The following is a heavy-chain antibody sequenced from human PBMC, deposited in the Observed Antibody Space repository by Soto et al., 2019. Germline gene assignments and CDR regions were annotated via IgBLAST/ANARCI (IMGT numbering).Heavy chain of an antibody. J-gene: IGHJ6*02. CDR1: GGSISRYY. CDR2: FYPTGKT. CDR3: ARCGLDYGMDV. Sequence: QVQLQESGPGLVKPSETLSLTCTVSGGSISRYYWCWTRQPAGKGLEWIGRFYPTGKTNYNPSLQSRLTMSADTSRNQFSLNLTSVTAAATAVYYCARCGLDYGMDVWGQGTTVTVSS. D-gene: IGHD3-16*01. V-gene: IGHV4-4*07.